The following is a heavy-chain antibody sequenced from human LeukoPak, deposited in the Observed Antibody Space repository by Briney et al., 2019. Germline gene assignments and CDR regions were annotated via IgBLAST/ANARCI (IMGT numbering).Heavy chain of an antibody. Sequence: PGGSLRLSCAASGFPFDDYGMSWVRLAPGKGLEWVSGVSWNGAYTEYADSVRGRFTISRDNAKKSLYLQMNSLRVADTALYYCARRKGPYGSGAYYDSWGQGTLVSVSS. D-gene: IGHD3-10*01. CDR2: VSWNGAYT. V-gene: IGHV3-20*04. J-gene: IGHJ4*02. CDR3: ARRKGPYGSGAYYDS. CDR1: GFPFDDYG.